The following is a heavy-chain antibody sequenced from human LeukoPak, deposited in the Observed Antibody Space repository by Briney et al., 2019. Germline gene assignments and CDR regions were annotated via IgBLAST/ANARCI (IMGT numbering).Heavy chain of an antibody. J-gene: IGHJ4*02. CDR2: MNPNSGNT. CDR1: GYTFTSYD. V-gene: IGHV1-8*01. D-gene: IGHD2-2*01. CDR3: ARVTVGVCSSTSCQRGFGY. Sequence: GASVTVSCKASGYTFTSYDINWVRQAAGQGLEWMGWMNPNSGNTVYAQTFQGRVTMTRNTSISTAYMELSSLRSEDTAVYYCARVTVGVCSSTSCQRGFGYGGQGTLVTVSS.